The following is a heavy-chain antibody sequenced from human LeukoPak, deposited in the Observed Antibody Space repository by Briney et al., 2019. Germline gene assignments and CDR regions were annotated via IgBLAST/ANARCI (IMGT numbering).Heavy chain of an antibody. CDR1: GFTLSSYG. V-gene: IGHV3-33*01. J-gene: IGHJ5*02. D-gene: IGHD5/OR15-5a*01. Sequence: RGSLRLSCAAPGFTLSSYGMHWVRQAPGKGLEWVADIWYDGSKKYYADSVKGRFTISRDNSKNTLYLQMNSLRAEDTAIYYCARDVYRVDAWGQGTLVTVSS. CDR3: ARDVYRVDA. CDR2: IWYDGSKK.